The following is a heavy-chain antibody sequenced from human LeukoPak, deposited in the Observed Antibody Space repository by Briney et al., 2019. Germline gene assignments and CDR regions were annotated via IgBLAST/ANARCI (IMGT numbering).Heavy chain of an antibody. Sequence: PSETLSLTCSVSGGSITSYYWGWIRQPPGKGLEWIGHVSDGGWTNYSPSLRSRVSISVDTSKNQFSLKLNSVTAADTAVYFCARASTTFDDWGQGTLVTVSS. J-gene: IGHJ4*02. D-gene: IGHD1-14*01. CDR3: ARASTTFDD. CDR2: VSDGGWT. V-gene: IGHV4-59*01. CDR1: GGSITSYY.